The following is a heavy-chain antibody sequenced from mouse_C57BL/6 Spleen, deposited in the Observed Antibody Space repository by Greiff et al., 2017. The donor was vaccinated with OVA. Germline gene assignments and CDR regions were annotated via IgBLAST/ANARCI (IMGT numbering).Heavy chain of an antibody. CDR1: GYTFTSYG. CDR3: SIYYGNYVEAY. Sequence: QVQLKESGAELARPGASVKLSCKASGYTFTSYGISWVKQRTGQGLEWIGEIYPRSGNTYYNEKFKGKATLTADKSSSTAYMELRSLTSEDSAVDFWSIYYGNYVEAYWGQGTLVTVSA. V-gene: IGHV1-81*01. J-gene: IGHJ3*01. D-gene: IGHD2-1*01. CDR2: IYPRSGNT.